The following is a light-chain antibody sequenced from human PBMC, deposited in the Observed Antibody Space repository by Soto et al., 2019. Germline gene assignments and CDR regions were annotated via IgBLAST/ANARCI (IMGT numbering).Light chain of an antibody. J-gene: IGLJ3*02. CDR1: NSDIGGYSY. CDR3: SSYAGSNIL. CDR2: EVS. V-gene: IGLV2-8*01. Sequence: QSALTQPASASGSPGQSVTISCTGTNSDIGGYSYVSWYQQHPGKAPKLMIYEVSKRPSGVPDRFSGSRSGSTASLTVSGLQAEDEADYYCSSYAGSNILFGGGTKLTVL.